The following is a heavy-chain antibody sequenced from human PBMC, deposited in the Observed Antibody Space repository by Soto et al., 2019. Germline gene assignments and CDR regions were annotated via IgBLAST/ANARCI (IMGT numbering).Heavy chain of an antibody. Sequence: QVQLVQSGAEVKKPGASVTVYCKASGYTFTNYGINWVRQAPGQGLEWMWWISAYSGHTNYAQKLQDRVTMTRDTATSTAYMELRSRRSDDTAVYYCARRPHLADNVELAYGGQGTLVTVSS. J-gene: IGHJ4*02. D-gene: IGHD6-19*01. CDR1: GYTFTNYG. CDR3: ARRPHLADNVELAY. V-gene: IGHV1-18*01. CDR2: ISAYSGHT.